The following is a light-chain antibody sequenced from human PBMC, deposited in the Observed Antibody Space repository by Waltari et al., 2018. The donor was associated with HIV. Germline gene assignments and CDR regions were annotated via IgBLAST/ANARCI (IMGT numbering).Light chain of an antibody. CDR1: SSDVGGYNY. CDR2: DVN. J-gene: IGLJ3*02. V-gene: IGLV2-14*03. CDR3: SSYTSSSTRV. Sequence: QSALTQPASVSGSPGQSITISCTGTSSDVGGYNYVSWYQRQPGKAPKHMIYDVNNLPSGVSNRFSGSQSGNTASLTISGLQAEDEADYYCSSYTSSSTRVFGGGTKVTVL.